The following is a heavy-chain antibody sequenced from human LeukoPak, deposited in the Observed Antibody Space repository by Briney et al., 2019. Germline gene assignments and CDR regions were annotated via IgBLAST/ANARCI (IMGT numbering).Heavy chain of an antibody. CDR1: GFTFSSYS. Sequence: PGGSLRLSCAASGFTFSSYSMNWVRQAPGKGLEWVSSISSSSSYIYYADSVKGRFTISRDNAKNSLYLQMNSLRAEDTAVYYCARRRGYDSRDYGMDVWGQGTTVTVSS. CDR3: ARRRGYDSRDYGMDV. CDR2: ISSSSSYI. D-gene: IGHD5-12*01. J-gene: IGHJ6*02. V-gene: IGHV3-21*01.